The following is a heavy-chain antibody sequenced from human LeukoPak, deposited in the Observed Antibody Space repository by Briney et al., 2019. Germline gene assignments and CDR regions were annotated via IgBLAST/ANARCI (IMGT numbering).Heavy chain of an antibody. Sequence: SETLSLTCTVSGGSISSGGYYWSWIRQHPGKGLEWIGYIYYSGSTYYNPSLKTRVTISVDTSKNQFSLKLSSVTAADTAVYYCARVSGGGNDYWGQGTLVTVSS. CDR1: GGSISSGGYY. J-gene: IGHJ4*02. V-gene: IGHV4-31*03. CDR3: ARVSGGGNDY. CDR2: IYYSGST. D-gene: IGHD4-23*01.